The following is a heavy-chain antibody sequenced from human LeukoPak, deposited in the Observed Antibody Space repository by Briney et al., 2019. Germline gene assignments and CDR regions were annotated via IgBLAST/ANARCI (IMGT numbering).Heavy chain of an antibody. CDR2: IIPIFGTA. V-gene: IGHV1-69*05. D-gene: IGHD3-22*01. CDR1: GGTFSSYA. CDR3: ASYDYYDSSGYYSSRTFDY. Sequence: SVKVSRKASGGTFSSYAISWVRQAPGQGLEWMGGIIPIFGTANYAQKFQGRVTITTDESTSTAYMELSSLRSEDTAVYYCASYDYYDSSGYYSSRTFDYWGQGTLVTVSS. J-gene: IGHJ4*02.